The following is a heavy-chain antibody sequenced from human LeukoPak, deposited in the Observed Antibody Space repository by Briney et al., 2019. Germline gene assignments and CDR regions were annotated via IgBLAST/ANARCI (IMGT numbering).Heavy chain of an antibody. CDR3: VSFYETY. CDR1: GNYW. V-gene: IGHV3-74*01. Sequence: GGSLRLSCAASGNYWMHWVRQAPGKGLVWVSHINSDGSWTGYADSVKGRFTISKDNAKNTVYLQMNNLRAEDTAVYYCVSFYETYWGRGTLVTASS. D-gene: IGHD2-2*01. J-gene: IGHJ4*02. CDR2: INSDGSWT.